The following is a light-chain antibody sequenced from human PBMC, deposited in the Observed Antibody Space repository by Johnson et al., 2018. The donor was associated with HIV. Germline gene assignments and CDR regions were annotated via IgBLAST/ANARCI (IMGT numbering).Light chain of an antibody. CDR3: GTWDSSLSADV. Sequence: QSVLTQPPSVSAAPGQKVTISCSGSSSNIGNNYVSWYQQVPRTAPKLLIYDNNKRPSGTPDRFSGSKSGTSATLGITGLKTGDEADYYCGTWDSSLSADVFGPGTKVTVL. J-gene: IGLJ1*01. CDR2: DNN. CDR1: SSNIGNNY. V-gene: IGLV1-51*01.